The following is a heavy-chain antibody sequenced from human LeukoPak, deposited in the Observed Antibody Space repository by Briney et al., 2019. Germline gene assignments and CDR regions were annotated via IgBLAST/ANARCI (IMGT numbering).Heavy chain of an antibody. J-gene: IGHJ3*02. CDR1: GFTFSSYV. V-gene: IGHV3-33*01. CDR3: ASARPTSSWTAFDI. D-gene: IGHD6-13*01. Sequence: GGSLRLSCAASGFTFSSYVMHWVRQAPGKGLEWVTIIWFDGNNKYYADSVKGRFTISRDSSKNTLYLQMNSLRAEDTAVYYCASARPTSSWTAFDIWGQGTMVTVSS. CDR2: IWFDGNNK.